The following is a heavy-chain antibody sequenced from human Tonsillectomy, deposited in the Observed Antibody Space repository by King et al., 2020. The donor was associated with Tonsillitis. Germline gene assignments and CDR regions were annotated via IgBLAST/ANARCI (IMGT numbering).Heavy chain of an antibody. J-gene: IGHJ5*02. CDR2: IYYIGST. V-gene: IGHV4-39*01. D-gene: IGHD2-15*01. CDR1: GGSISSSSYY. CDR3: ARRNGGYCSGGSCYVWFDP. Sequence: LQLQESGPGLVKPSETLSLTCTVSGGSISSSSYYWGWIRQPPGKGLEWIGSIYYIGSTYYNPSLKSRVPISVDPSKNQFSLKLSSVTAADTAVYYCARRNGGYCSGGSCYVWFDPWGQGTLVTVSS.